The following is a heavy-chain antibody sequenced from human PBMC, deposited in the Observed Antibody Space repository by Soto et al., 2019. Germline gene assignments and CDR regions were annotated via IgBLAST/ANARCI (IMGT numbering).Heavy chain of an antibody. J-gene: IGHJ3*01. CDR2: ISGSAGSGDNT. D-gene: IGHD5-12*01. CDR1: GFAFSNYA. V-gene: IGHV3-23*01. Sequence: EVQLLESGGGLVQPGGSLRLSCAASGFAFSNYAMSWVRQAPGTGLEWVSTISGSAGSGDNTYYADSVKGRFTISRENSKNTLYLQMSSLSVEDTALYHCAKDLYSGSGPRALDVWGQGRVVTVSS. CDR3: AKDLYSGSGPRALDV.